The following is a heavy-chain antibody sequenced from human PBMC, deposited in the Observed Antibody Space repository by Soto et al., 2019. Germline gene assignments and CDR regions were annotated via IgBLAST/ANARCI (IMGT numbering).Heavy chain of an antibody. CDR1: GGSISSYY. V-gene: IGHV4-59*01. CDR2: IYYSGST. Sequence: SETLSLTCTVSGGSISSYYWSWIRQPPGKGLEWIGYIYYSGSTNYNPSLKSRVTISVDTSKNQFSLKLSSVTAADTAVYYCARGTYYYDSSGVHNDYWGQGTLVTVSS. CDR3: ARGTYYYDSSGVHNDY. J-gene: IGHJ4*02. D-gene: IGHD3-22*01.